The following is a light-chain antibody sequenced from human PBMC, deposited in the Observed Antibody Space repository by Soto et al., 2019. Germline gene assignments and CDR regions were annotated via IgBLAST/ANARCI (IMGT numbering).Light chain of an antibody. CDR2: NVS. CDR1: QSVRTN. J-gene: IGKJ1*01. V-gene: IGKV3-15*01. Sequence: IGMRQSRGTLSWSPGARAPLSCTASQSVRTNLAWYQQTPGQAPRVLIYNVSTRATAIPARFSGSGSGTEFTLTISDLQSEDFGVYYCQHYSHWPPRTFGQGTKVDIK. CDR3: QHYSHWPPRT.